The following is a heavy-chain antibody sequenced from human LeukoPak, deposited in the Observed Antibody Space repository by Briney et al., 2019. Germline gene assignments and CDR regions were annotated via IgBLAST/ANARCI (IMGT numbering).Heavy chain of an antibody. J-gene: IGHJ4*02. D-gene: IGHD6-6*01. CDR3: ARDPSSLRDSYDY. CDR1: GFTFSTYG. Sequence: GGSLRLSCAASGFTFSTYGMNWVGQAPGKGLEWVANIKEDGSEKYYVDSVKGRFTISRDNVKKSLYLQMSSLRAEDTAVYYCARDPSSLRDSYDYWGQGTLVTVSS. V-gene: IGHV3-7*01. CDR2: IKEDGSEK.